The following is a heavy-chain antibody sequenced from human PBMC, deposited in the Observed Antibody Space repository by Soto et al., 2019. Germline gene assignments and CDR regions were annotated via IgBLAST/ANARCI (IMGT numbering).Heavy chain of an antibody. Sequence: GASVKVSRKASGGTFSSYAISWVRRAPGQGLEWMGGIIPIFGTANYAQKFQGRVTITADESTSTAYMELSSLRSEDTAVYYCARGQAVVATMYYWGQGTLVTVSS. J-gene: IGHJ4*02. CDR3: ARGQAVVATMYY. CDR2: IIPIFGTA. CDR1: GGTFSSYA. D-gene: IGHD5-12*01. V-gene: IGHV1-69*13.